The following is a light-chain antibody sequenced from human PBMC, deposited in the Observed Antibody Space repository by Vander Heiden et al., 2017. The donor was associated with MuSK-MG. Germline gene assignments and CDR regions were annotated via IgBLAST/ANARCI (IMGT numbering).Light chain of an antibody. CDR1: QSVSRN. CDR2: GAS. J-gene: IGKJ1*01. Sequence: EIVMTQSPATLSVSPVDRATLSCRASQSVSRNLAWYQQKPGQAPRLLLYGASTRATGIPARFSGSGSGTEFTLTISSLQSEDLAVYHCQQYNNWPWTFGQGSKVEIK. CDR3: QQYNNWPWT. V-gene: IGKV3-15*01.